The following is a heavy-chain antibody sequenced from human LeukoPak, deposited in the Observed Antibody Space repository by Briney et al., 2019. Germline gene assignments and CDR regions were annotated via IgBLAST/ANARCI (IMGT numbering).Heavy chain of an antibody. CDR1: GFTFSDYY. V-gene: IGHV3-7*01. D-gene: IGHD3-9*01. CDR2: IRGDGREQ. J-gene: IGHJ4*02. Sequence: PGGSLRLSCAASGFTFSDYYMYWIRQAPGKGSEWVANIRGDGREQNYVASVKGRFTISRDNAQNSLYLQMSSLGAEDTALYFCSRFSSHTTGYHYFDSWGQGTLVTVSS. CDR3: SRFSSHTTGYHYFDS.